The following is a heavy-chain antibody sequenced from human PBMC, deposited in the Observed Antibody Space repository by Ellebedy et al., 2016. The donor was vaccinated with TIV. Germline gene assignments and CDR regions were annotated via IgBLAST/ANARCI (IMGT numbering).Heavy chain of an antibody. CDR2: IYHSGST. Sequence: SETLSLTCTVSGYSISSGYYWGWIRQPPGTGLEWIGSIYHSGSTYHNPSLKSRVTISVDTSKNQFSLKLSSVTAADTAVYYCARDATSYRFDPWGQGTLVTVSS. CDR1: GYSISSGYY. J-gene: IGHJ5*02. CDR3: ARDATSYRFDP. V-gene: IGHV4-38-2*02.